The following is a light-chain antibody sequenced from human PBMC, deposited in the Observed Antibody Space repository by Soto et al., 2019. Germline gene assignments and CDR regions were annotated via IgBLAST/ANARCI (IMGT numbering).Light chain of an antibody. CDR2: EVS. J-gene: IGLJ1*01. Sequence: QSVLTQPASVSGSTGRSITISCTGTSSDVGSYNLVSWYQQHPGKAPKLMIYEVSKRPSGVSNRFSGSKSGNTASLTISGLQAEDEADYYCCSYAGSSTFYVFGTGTKVTVL. CDR1: SSDVGSYNL. CDR3: CSYAGSSTFYV. V-gene: IGLV2-23*02.